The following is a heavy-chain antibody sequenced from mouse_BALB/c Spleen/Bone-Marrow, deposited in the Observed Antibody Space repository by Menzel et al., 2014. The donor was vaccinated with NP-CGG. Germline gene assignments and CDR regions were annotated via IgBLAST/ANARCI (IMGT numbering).Heavy chain of an antibody. Sequence: EVMLVGSGPDLVKPSQSLSLTCTVTGYSITSGYGWHWIRQFPGNKLEWMGYIHYSGFTDYNPSLKSRISITRDTSKNQFFLQLNSVTTEDTATYYCTRETAVVADFDYWGQGTTLTVSS. CDR3: TRETAVVADFDY. CDR2: IHYSGFT. V-gene: IGHV3-1*02. D-gene: IGHD3-3*01. CDR1: GYSITSGYG. J-gene: IGHJ2*01.